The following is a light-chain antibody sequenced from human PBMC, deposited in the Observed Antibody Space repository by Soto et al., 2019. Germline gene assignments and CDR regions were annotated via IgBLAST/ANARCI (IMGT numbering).Light chain of an antibody. J-gene: IGLJ1*01. CDR3: CSYAGSPRYV. CDR2: DVS. V-gene: IGLV2-11*01. CDR1: SSDVGGYNY. Sequence: QSALTQPRSVSGSPGQSVTISCTGTSSDVGGYNYVSWYQQHPGKAPKVMIYDVSERPSGVPDRFSGSKSGNTASLTIYGLQAEDEADYYCCSYAGSPRYVLGTGTKLTVL.